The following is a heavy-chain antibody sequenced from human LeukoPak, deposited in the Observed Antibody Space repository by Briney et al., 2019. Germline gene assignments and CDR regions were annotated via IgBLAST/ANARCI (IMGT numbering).Heavy chain of an antibody. Sequence: GGSLRLSCAASGFTFSSYSMNWVRQAPGKGLEWVSSISSSSSYIYYADSVKGRFTISRDNAKNSLYLQMNSLRAEDTAVYYCARVEGNWNKLDYWGQGTLVTVSS. CDR1: GFTFSSYS. D-gene: IGHD1-1*01. CDR3: ARVEGNWNKLDY. V-gene: IGHV3-21*01. CDR2: ISSSSSYI. J-gene: IGHJ4*02.